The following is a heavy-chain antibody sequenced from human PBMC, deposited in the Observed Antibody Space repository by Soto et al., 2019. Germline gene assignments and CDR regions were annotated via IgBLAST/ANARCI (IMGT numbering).Heavy chain of an antibody. J-gene: IGHJ6*02. D-gene: IGHD5-18*01. CDR1: GGTFSSYA. CDR2: IIPISGTA. V-gene: IGHV1-69*01. CDR3: ARDTARRYYYYYYGMDV. Sequence: QVQLVQSGAEVKKPGSSVKVSCKASGGTFSSYAISWVRQAPGQGLEWMGGIIPISGTANYAQKFQGRVTITADESTSTAYMELSSLRSEDTAVYYCARDTARRYYYYYYGMDVWGQATTVTVAS.